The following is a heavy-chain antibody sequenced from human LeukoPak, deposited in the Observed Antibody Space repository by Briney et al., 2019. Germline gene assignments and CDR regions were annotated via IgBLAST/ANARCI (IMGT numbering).Heavy chain of an antibody. CDR2: MNQDGSKT. D-gene: IGHD4-17*01. CDR3: TRDASHGAPYI. V-gene: IGHV3-7*01. CDR1: GFTFATSW. J-gene: IGHJ3*02. Sequence: GGSLRLSCAASGFTFATSWMTWVRQAPGKGLEWVALMNQDGSKTLFVDSVKGRFAISRDNGKNSLYLQMDSLRAEDTAVYFCTRDASHGAPYISGQGTTGTASS.